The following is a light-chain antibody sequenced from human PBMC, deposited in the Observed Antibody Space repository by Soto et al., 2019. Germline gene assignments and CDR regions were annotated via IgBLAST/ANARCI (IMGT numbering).Light chain of an antibody. Sequence: EIVLTQSPATLSLSPGERATLSCRASQSISTFLAWYQQKPGQAPRLLIYDASTRATGIPARFSGSGSGTDFTLTIGSLESEDFAVYYCQQRTNWPPYTFGQGTRLEIK. CDR1: QSISTF. J-gene: IGKJ2*01. V-gene: IGKV3-11*01. CDR3: QQRTNWPPYT. CDR2: DAS.